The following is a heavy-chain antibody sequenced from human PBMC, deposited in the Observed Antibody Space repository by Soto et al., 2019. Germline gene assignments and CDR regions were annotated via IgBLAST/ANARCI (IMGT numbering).Heavy chain of an antibody. CDR3: ARVLTRHYYDSSGGNWFDP. CDR1: GGSISSGGYS. Sequence: SETLSLTCAVSGGSISSGGYSWSWIRQPPGKGLEWIGYIYHSGSTYYNPSLKSRVTISVDRSKNQFSLKLSSVTAADTAVYYCARVLTRHYYDSSGGNWFDPWGQGTPVTVSS. CDR2: IYHSGST. V-gene: IGHV4-30-2*01. J-gene: IGHJ5*02. D-gene: IGHD3-22*01.